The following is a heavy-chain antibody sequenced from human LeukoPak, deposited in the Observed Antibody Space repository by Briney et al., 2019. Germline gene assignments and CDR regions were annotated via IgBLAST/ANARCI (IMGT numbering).Heavy chain of an antibody. D-gene: IGHD6-13*01. CDR3: ARHYSSSWYFEDWFDP. V-gene: IGHV1-8*01. Sequence: ASVKVSCKASGYTFTSYDITWVRQATGQGLEWMGWMNPNSGNTGYAQKFQGRVTMTRSTSISTAYMELSSLRSEDTAVYYCARHYSSSWYFEDWFDPWGQGTLVTVSS. J-gene: IGHJ5*02. CDR2: MNPNSGNT. CDR1: GYTFTSYD.